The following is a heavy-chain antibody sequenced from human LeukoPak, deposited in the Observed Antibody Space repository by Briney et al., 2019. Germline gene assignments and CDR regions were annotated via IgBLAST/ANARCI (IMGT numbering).Heavy chain of an antibody. D-gene: IGHD3-10*01. V-gene: IGHV4-30-4*01. CDR2: IYYSGST. CDR3: ARVPRDGWFGGRGLY. J-gene: IGHJ4*02. CDR1: GGSISSGDYY. Sequence: NPSQTLSLTCTVSGGSISSGDYYWSWIRQPPGKGLEWIGYIYYSGSTYYNPSLKSRLTISIDTSKSQFSLKLSSVTAADTAVYFCARVPRDGWFGGRGLYSGRGTLVTVSS.